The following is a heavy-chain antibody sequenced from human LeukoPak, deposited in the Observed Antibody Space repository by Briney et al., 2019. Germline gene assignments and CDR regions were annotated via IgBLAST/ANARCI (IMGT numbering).Heavy chain of an antibody. V-gene: IGHV4-34*01. CDR1: AGSFSGYY. D-gene: IGHD3-10*01. CDR3: HSGSYYNGVDY. Sequence: SETLSLTCAVYAGSFSGYYWSWIRQPPGEGLEWIEEINHSGSTNYNPSLKSRVTISVDTSKNQFSLKLSSVTAADTAVYYCHSGSYYNGVDYWGQGTLVTVSS. CDR2: INHSGST. J-gene: IGHJ4*02.